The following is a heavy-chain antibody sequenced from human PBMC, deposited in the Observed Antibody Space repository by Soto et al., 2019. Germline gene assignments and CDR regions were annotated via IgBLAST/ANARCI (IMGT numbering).Heavy chain of an antibody. CDR3: ARQKSVVLHPWLSDP. J-gene: IGHJ5*02. D-gene: IGHD3-22*01. CDR1: GGSISSYY. CDR2: IYHSGSS. Sequence: SEALCLTCTVSGGSISSYYWSWIRQPPGKGLEWIGYIYHSGSSNYNPSLKSRVTILLDTSKNQLSLKLSSVTAADTAVYYCARQKSVVLHPWLSDPRSQGTLYTVSS. V-gene: IGHV4-59*08.